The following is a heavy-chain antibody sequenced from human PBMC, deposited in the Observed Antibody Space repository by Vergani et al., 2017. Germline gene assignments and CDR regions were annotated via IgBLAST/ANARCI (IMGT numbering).Heavy chain of an antibody. CDR1: GFTSSYYG. Sequence: QVHLVESGGGVVQPGRSLRLSCVVSGFTSSYYGMHWVRQAPGKGPEWVAVISYDGTQKYYADSVKGRFTIPRDNSKSTRYLQMNSLRTEDTAVYYGARVRTYYEDSNGKAGMDTFDLWGHGTMVIVSS. J-gene: IGHJ3*01. D-gene: IGHD3-22*01. CDR3: ARVRTYYEDSNGKAGMDTFDL. CDR2: ISYDGTQK. V-gene: IGHV3-30*03.